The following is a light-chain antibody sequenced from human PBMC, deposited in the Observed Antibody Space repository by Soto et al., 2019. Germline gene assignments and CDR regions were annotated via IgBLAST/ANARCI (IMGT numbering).Light chain of an antibody. J-gene: IGLJ3*02. CDR2: RNN. V-gene: IGLV1-47*01. Sequence: QSVLTQPPSASGTPGQRVTISCSGSSSNIGSNYVYWYQQLPGTAPKLLIYRNNQRPSGVPDRFSGSKSGTSASLAISGLRSEDGADYYCAAWDDSLSGPNWVFGGGTKLTVL. CDR1: SSNIGSNY. CDR3: AAWDDSLSGPNWV.